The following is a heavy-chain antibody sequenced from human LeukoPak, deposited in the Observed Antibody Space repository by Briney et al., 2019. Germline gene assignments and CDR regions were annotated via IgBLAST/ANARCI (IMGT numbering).Heavy chain of an antibody. CDR2: IHHSGST. D-gene: IGHD4-17*01. J-gene: IGHJ4*02. CDR1: GGSIRSSSYY. CDR3: ARSEKIYGDYGY. Sequence: SETLSLTRTVSGGSIRSSSYYWGWIRQPPGKGLEWIGSIHHSGSTYYNPSLKSRVTISVDTSKNQFSLKLSSVTAADPAVYYCARSEKIYGDYGYWGQGTLVTVSS. V-gene: IGHV4-39*01.